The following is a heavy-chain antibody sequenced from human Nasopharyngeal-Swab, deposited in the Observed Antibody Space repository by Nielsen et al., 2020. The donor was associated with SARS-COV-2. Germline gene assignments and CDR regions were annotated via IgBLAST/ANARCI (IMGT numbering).Heavy chain of an antibody. CDR1: GFIFSRSA. CDR3: AKENQLTRFDY. V-gene: IGHV3-23*01. CDR2: ISASGGST. J-gene: IGHJ4*02. Sequence: GGSLRLSCVVSGFIFSRSAMTWVRQAPGKGLEWVSGISASGGSTYYADSVKRRFTISRDNSKNILYLQMNSLTVEDTAVYYCAKENQLTRFDYWGQGTLVTVSS. D-gene: IGHD1-14*01.